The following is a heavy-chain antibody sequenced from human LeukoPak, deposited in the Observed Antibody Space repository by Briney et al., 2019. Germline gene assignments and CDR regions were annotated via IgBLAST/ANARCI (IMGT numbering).Heavy chain of an antibody. CDR2: ISGSGGST. Sequence: PGGSLRLSCAASGFTFSSYAMSWLRQAPGKGLEWVSAISGSGGSTYYADSVKGRFTISRDNSKNTLYLQMNSLRAEDTAVYYCAKGWRSVVTPWNWFDPWGQGTLVTVSS. D-gene: IGHD4-23*01. V-gene: IGHV3-23*01. J-gene: IGHJ5*02. CDR1: GFTFSSYA. CDR3: AKGWRSVVTPWNWFDP.